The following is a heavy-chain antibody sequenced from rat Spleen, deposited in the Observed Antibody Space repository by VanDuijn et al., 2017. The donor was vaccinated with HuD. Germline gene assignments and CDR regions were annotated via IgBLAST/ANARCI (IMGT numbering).Heavy chain of an antibody. J-gene: IGHJ2*01. CDR1: GFSLTSYT. Sequence: QVQLKESGPGLVQPSQTLSLTCTVAGFSLTSYTVHWVRQPPGKGLEWMGGIWGDGGKDYNSALKSRLSISRDISKNQLFLRMNSLQTDDTAIYFCTADNYYLDYWGQGVTVTVSS. CDR2: IWGDGGK. CDR3: TADNYYLDY. D-gene: IGHD1-10*01. V-gene: IGHV2-1*01.